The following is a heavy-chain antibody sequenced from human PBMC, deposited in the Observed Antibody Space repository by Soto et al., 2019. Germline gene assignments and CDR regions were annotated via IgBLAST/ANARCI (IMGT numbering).Heavy chain of an antibody. CDR2: IDPSDSYT. Sequence: GESLKISCNGSGYSFTSFWVSWVRQMPGKGLEWMGRIDPSDSYTNYSPSLQGHVTISADKPISTAYLQWNSLKASDTAMYFCATTVTTGAYGMDVWGQGTTVTVSS. V-gene: IGHV5-10-1*01. J-gene: IGHJ6*02. CDR1: GYSFTSFW. D-gene: IGHD4-17*01. CDR3: ATTVTTGAYGMDV.